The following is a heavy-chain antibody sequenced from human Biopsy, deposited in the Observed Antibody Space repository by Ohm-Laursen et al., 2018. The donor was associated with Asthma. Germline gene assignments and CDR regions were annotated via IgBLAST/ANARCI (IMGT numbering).Heavy chain of an antibody. CDR1: GGTFNTYV. CDR2: INAVFGTT. D-gene: IGHD2-2*01. Sequence: ASVKVSCKALGGTFNTYVIGWVRQAPGQGLEWMGGINAVFGTTTYPQKFQDRVTITADDSTGTVYMELSSLRSEDTAVYYCARKAGSCISRTCYSLDFWGQGTLVTVSS. CDR3: ARKAGSCISRTCYSLDF. J-gene: IGHJ4*02. V-gene: IGHV1-69*13.